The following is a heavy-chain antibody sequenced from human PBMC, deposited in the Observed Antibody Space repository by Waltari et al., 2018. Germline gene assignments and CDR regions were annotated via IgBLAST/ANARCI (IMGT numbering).Heavy chain of an antibody. V-gene: IGHV4-38-2*01. CDR3: ARLNPIAAEFDY. Sequence: QVQLQESGPGLVKPSETLSLTCAVSGYSISSGYYWGWIRQPPGKGLEWIGSIYHSGSTYYNPALKSRVTISVDTSKNQFSLKLSSVTAADTAVYYCARLNPIAAEFDYWGQGTLVTVSS. D-gene: IGHD6-13*01. CDR1: GYSISSGYY. CDR2: IYHSGST. J-gene: IGHJ4*02.